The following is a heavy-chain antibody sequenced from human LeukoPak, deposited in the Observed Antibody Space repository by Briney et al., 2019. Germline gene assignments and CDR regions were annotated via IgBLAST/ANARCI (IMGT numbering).Heavy chain of an antibody. CDR2: IYTSGST. CDR3: ARDWYDSSGYYYSLDY. D-gene: IGHD3-22*01. Sequence: SETLSLTCTVSGGSISSYYWSWIRQPAGKGLEWIGRIYTSGSTNYNPSLKSRVTMSVDTSKNQFSLKLSSVTAADTAVYYCARDWYDSSGYYYSLDYWGQGTLVTVSS. J-gene: IGHJ4*02. CDR1: GGSISSYY. V-gene: IGHV4-4*07.